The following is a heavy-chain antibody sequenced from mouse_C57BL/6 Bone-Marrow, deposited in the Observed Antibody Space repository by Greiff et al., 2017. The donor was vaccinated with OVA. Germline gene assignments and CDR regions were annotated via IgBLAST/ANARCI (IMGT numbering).Heavy chain of an antibody. CDR3: TREDTTGVEAMDY. V-gene: IGHV5-9-1*02. D-gene: IGHD1-1*01. Sequence: EVKLVESGAGLVKPGGSLKLSCAASGFTFSSYAMSWVRQTPEKRLEWVAYISSGGGYINYDDTVKGRFTISRDKARNTLYLQLSSLTSEDTAMYYCTREDTTGVEAMDYWGQGTSVTVSS. CDR2: ISSGGGYI. J-gene: IGHJ4*01. CDR1: GFTFSSYA.